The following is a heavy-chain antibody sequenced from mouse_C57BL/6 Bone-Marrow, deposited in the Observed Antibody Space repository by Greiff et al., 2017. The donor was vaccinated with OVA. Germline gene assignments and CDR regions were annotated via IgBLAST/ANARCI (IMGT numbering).Heavy chain of an antibody. Sequence: EVQLVESGPGMVKPSQSLSLTCTVTGYSITSGYDWHWIRHFPGNKLEWMGYISYSGSTNYNPSLKSRISITHDTSKNHFFLKLNSVTTEDTATYYCARGYGPWFAYWGQGTLVTVSA. V-gene: IGHV3-1*01. CDR1: GYSITSGYD. CDR3: ARGYGPWFAY. J-gene: IGHJ3*01. CDR2: ISYSGST. D-gene: IGHD1-2*01.